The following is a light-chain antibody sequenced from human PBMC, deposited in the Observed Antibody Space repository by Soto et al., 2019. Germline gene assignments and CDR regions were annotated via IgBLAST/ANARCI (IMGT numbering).Light chain of an antibody. V-gene: IGKV3-15*01. CDR3: QQYNNWPPRT. J-gene: IGKJ1*01. CDR1: QSVSSN. Sequence: EIVMTQSPATLSVSPGERATLSCRASQSVSSNLAWYQQKPGQAPRLLIYGASTRATGIPARFSGSGSGAXXXXXXSXLQSEDFAVYYCQQYNNWPPRTFGQGTKVEIK. CDR2: GAS.